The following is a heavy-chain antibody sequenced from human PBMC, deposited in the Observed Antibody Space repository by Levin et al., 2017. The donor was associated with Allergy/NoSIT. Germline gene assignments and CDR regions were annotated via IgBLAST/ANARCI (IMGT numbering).Heavy chain of an antibody. D-gene: IGHD3-3*01. CDR2: INPNGGGT. V-gene: IGHV1-2*02. CDR3: ASDMGLRFLQWLEQYYFDS. Sequence: ASVKVSCKASGYTFTGYYMHWVRQAPGQGLEWMGWINPNGGGTNYAQKFQGRVTMTRDTSISTAYMELSRLRSDDTAMYYCASDMGLRFLQWLEQYYFDSWGQGTLVTVSS. J-gene: IGHJ4*02. CDR1: GYTFTGYY.